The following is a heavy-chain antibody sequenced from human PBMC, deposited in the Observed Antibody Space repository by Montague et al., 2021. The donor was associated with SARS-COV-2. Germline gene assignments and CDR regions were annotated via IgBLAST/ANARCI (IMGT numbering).Heavy chain of an antibody. CDR3: ARGQVTVFGVLIMLPAAGPLDS. D-gene: IGHD3-3*01. V-gene: IGHV4-34*01. CDR1: GGSFSDYY. Sequence: TCAVYGGSFSDYYWTWIRQAPGKGLEWIGEVDHRGSSSYNPSLQSRLTISVDRSKNQFSLRLTSVTAADTAVYYCARGQVTVFGVLIMLPAAGPLDSWGLGTKVTVSS. J-gene: IGHJ3*02. CDR2: VDHRGSS.